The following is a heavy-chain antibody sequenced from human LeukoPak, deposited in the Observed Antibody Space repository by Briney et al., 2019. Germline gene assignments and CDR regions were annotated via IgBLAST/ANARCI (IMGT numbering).Heavy chain of an antibody. J-gene: IGHJ3*01. V-gene: IGHV3-23*01. D-gene: IGHD1-1*01. Sequence: SGGSLRLSCAASGFIFSSFAMSWVSQAPGKGLEWVSAITGSGDSTYYTDSVKGRFTISRDNSKNTLYLQMNSLRADDTAVYYCAKNETTNDAFDRWGQGTTVTVSS. CDR3: AKNETTNDAFDR. CDR2: ITGSGDST. CDR1: GFIFSSFA.